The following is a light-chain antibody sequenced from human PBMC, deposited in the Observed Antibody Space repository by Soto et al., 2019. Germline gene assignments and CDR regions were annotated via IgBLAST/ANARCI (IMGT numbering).Light chain of an antibody. CDR1: SSNIGGNS. J-gene: IGLJ1*01. CDR3: GSWDSSMSAYV. CDR2: DDN. Sequence: QSVLTQPPSVSAAPGEKVTISFSGSSSNIGGNSVSWYQQLPGTAPKLLIYDDNKRPSGIPDRFSGSKSGTSSTLGITGFKTGDEADYYCGSWDSSMSAYVFATGTKVPVL. V-gene: IGLV1-51*01.